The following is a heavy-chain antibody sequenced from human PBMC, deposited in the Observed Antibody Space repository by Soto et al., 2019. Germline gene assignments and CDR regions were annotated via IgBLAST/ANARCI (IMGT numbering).Heavy chain of an antibody. D-gene: IGHD7-27*01. CDR2: IYYSGST. J-gene: IGHJ5*02. CDR3: ARDPYPGNWFDP. Sequence: SETLSLTCTVSGGSISSGDYYWSWIRQPPGKGLEWIGYIYYSGSTYYNPSLKSQVTISVDTSKNQFSLKLSSVTAADTAVYYCARDPYPGNWFDPWGQGTLVTVSS. CDR1: GGSISSGDYY. V-gene: IGHV4-30-4*01.